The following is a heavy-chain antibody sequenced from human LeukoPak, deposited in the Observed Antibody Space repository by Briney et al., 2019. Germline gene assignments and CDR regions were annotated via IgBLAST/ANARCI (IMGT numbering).Heavy chain of an antibody. V-gene: IGHV1-46*01. CDR3: ARTAGRTFDY. J-gene: IGHJ4*02. D-gene: IGHD6-6*01. CDR2: INPSGGST. CDR1: EYTSPGNF. Sequence: GASVKVSCKQSEYTSPGNFFPGVGQPPDQGLEWMGIINPSGGSTSYAQKFQGRVTMTRDTSTSTVYMELSSLRSEDTAVYYCARTAGRTFDYWGQGTLVTVSS.